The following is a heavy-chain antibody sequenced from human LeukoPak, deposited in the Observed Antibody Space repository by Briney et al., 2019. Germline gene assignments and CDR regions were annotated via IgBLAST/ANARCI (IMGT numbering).Heavy chain of an antibody. J-gene: IGHJ5*02. D-gene: IGHD5-18*01. CDR2: SYYSGST. CDR1: GGSISSYY. V-gene: IGHV4-59*12. Sequence: PSETLSLTCTVSGGSISSYYWSWIRQPPGKGLERIGYSYYSGSTNYNPSLKSRVTISVDTSKNQFSLQLSSVTAADTAVYYCASLSPCRGYSYGFRIEVWFDPWGQGTLVTVSS. CDR3: ASLSPCRGYSYGFRIEVWFDP.